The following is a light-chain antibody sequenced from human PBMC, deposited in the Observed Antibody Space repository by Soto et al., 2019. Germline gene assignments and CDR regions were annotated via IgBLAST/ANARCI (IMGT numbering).Light chain of an antibody. CDR3: MQGITFT. J-gene: IGKJ1*01. CDR2: KAS. CDR1: QSLVHSDGNTY. V-gene: IGKV2-30*02. Sequence: IVLTQSPLSPPVTLGQPASISCRSSQSLVHSDGNTYLNWFQQRPGQSPRRLIYKASNRDSGVPDRFSGSGSGTDFTLSISRVEADDVGVYYCMQGITFTFGQGTKVDIK.